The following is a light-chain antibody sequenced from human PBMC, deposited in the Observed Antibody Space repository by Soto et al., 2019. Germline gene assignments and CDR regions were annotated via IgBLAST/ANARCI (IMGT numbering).Light chain of an antibody. CDR2: GAS. V-gene: IGKV3-15*01. Sequence: EIVMTQSPATLSVSPGERATLSCRASQSVSSDFAWYQQKPGQAPRLLIYGASSRATGIPARFSGSGSGTEFTLTISSLQSDDFATYYCQQYGSSPFTFGQGTRLEIK. J-gene: IGKJ5*01. CDR3: QQYGSSPFT. CDR1: QSVSSD.